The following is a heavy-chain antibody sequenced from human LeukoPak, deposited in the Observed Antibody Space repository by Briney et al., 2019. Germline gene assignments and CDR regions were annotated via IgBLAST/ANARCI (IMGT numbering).Heavy chain of an antibody. CDR1: FGLSGYG. D-gene: IGHD2/OR15-2a*01. J-gene: IGHJ4*02. CDR2: ISATGSPI. V-gene: IGHV3-23*01. Sequence: GGSLRLSCTFGLSGYGLTWVRQAPGKGLEWVSYISATGSPIYYADSVKGRFTISRDNSKNTLYLQMNILRAEDTAVYYCATFPPRVTYFDYWGQGSLVTVSS. CDR3: ATFPPRVTYFDY.